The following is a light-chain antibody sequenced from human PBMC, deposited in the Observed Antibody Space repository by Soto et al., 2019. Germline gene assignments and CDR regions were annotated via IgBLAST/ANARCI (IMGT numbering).Light chain of an antibody. CDR2: DAS. Sequence: DIQMTQSPSTLSASVGDRVTVTCRASQSISSWLAWYQQKPGKAPKLLIYDASSLESGVPSRFSGSGSGTEFTLTISSLQPGDFATYYCQQYHSYSPFTVGPGTKVDIK. CDR1: QSISSW. CDR3: QQYHSYSPFT. V-gene: IGKV1-5*01. J-gene: IGKJ3*01.